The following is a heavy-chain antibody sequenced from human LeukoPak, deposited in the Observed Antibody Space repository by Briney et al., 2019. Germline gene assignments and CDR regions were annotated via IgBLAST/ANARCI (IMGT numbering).Heavy chain of an antibody. V-gene: IGHV3-49*04. CDR3: TASDHRYCSSISCHFDY. Sequence: GGSLRLSCTTSGFTFGDYGMSWVRQAPGKGLEWVAFIQSRTYGAATQYAPSVKGRFTISRDDSKGIAFLQMNSLKTEDTAVYYCTASDHRYCSSISCHFDYWGQGALVTVSS. CDR2: IQSRTYGAAT. CDR1: GFTFGDYG. D-gene: IGHD2-2*01. J-gene: IGHJ4*02.